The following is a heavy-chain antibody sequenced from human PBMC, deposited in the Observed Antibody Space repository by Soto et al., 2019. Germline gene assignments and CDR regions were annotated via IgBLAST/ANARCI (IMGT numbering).Heavy chain of an antibody. Sequence: SETLSLTCAVSGGSISSSNWWSWVRQPPGKGLEWIGEIYHSGSTYYNPSLKSRVTISVDKSKNQFSLKLSSVTAADTAVYYCARGAGYSSSWYVDYWGQGTLVTVSS. V-gene: IGHV4-4*02. J-gene: IGHJ4*02. CDR2: IYHSGST. D-gene: IGHD6-13*01. CDR1: GGSISSSNW. CDR3: ARGAGYSSSWYVDY.